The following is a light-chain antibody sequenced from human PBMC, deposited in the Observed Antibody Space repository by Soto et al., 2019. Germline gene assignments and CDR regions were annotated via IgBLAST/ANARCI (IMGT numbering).Light chain of an antibody. CDR2: GAS. V-gene: IGKV3-20*01. CDR1: QSVSGTY. CDR3: QQYDNSPMYT. J-gene: IGKJ2*01. Sequence: IVLTQSPGTLSLSPGERATLSCRASQSVSGTYLAWYQQKPGQAPRLLIYGASSRATGIPDRFSGSGAGTDFTLTINRLEPEDFAVYYCQQYDNSPMYTFGQGTKLASK.